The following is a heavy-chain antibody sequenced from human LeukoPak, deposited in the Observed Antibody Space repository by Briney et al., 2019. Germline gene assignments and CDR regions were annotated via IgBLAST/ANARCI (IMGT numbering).Heavy chain of an antibody. V-gene: IGHV3-7*01. Sequence: GGSLSLSCAASGFTFSNYWMTWVRQAPGKGLEWVANINQDGSKEYYMDSVKARFTISRDNAKNPLSLQMNSLRAEDTAVYYCVRDGGVSGYDLLDYWGQGTLVTVSS. CDR3: VRDGGVSGYDLLDY. J-gene: IGHJ4*02. CDR1: GFTFSNYW. CDR2: INQDGSKE. D-gene: IGHD5-12*01.